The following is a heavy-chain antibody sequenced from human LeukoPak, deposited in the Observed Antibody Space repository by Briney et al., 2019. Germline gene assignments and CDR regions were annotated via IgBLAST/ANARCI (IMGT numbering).Heavy chain of an antibody. CDR3: ARGGGGSYYSDYFDY. CDR2: ISSSGSTI. D-gene: IGHD1-26*01. J-gene: IGHJ4*02. Sequence: GGSLRLSCAASGFTFSSYEMNWVRQAPGKGLEWVSYISSSGSTIYYADSVKGRFAISRDNAKNSLYLQMNSLRAEDTADYYCARGGGGSYYSDYFDYWGQGTLVTVSS. CDR1: GFTFSSYE. V-gene: IGHV3-48*03.